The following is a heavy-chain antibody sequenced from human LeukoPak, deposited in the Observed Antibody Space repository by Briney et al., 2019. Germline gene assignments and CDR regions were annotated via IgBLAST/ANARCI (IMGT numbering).Heavy chain of an antibody. D-gene: IGHD3-10*01. CDR3: ARDPWVRGVIRSRYYYYGMDV. V-gene: IGHV1-69*04. J-gene: IGHJ6*02. CDR2: IIPILGIA. Sequence: ASVKVSCKASGGTFSSYAISWVRQAPGQGLEWMGRIIPILGIANYAQKFQGRVTITADKSTSTAYMELSSLRSEDTAVYYCARDPWVRGVIRSRYYYYGMDVWGQGTTVTVSS. CDR1: GGTFSSYA.